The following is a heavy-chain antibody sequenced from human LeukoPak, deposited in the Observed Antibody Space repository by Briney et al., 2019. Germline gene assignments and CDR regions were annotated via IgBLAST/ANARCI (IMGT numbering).Heavy chain of an antibody. CDR1: GFTFSNYA. V-gene: IGHV3-23*01. J-gene: IGHJ4*02. D-gene: IGHD1-1*01. CDR2: ISASARNT. CDR3: AKLVGTGAIPTDY. Sequence: HPGGSLRLSCAASGFTFSNYAMTWVRQAPGKGLECVSVISASARNTDYADSVKGRFTISRDNSKNTLSLQMNSLRAEDTAIYYCAKLVGTGAIPTDYWGQGTLVTGSS.